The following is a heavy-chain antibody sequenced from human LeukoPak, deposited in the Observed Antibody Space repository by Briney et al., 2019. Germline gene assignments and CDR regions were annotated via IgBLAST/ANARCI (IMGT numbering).Heavy chain of an antibody. CDR1: GGSFSGYY. CDR3: ARDSVDVSRAYCPDYFDY. CDR2: INHSGST. Sequence: SETLSLTCAVYGGSFSGYYWSWIREPPGKGLEWIGEINHSGSTKYNPSLKSRVTIPVEKSKNQFSLKLNSMPSAYTAVYFCARDSVDVSRAYCPDYFDYWGQGTLVTVSS. V-gene: IGHV4-34*01. J-gene: IGHJ4*02. D-gene: IGHD3-22*01.